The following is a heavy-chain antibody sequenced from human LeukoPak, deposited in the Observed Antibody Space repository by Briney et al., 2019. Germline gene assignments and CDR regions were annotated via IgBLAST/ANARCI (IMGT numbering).Heavy chain of an antibody. CDR2: ISWNSGSI. CDR1: GFTFDDYA. Sequence: GRSQRLSCAASGFTFDDYAMHWVRQAPGKGLEWVSGISWNSGSIGYADSVKGRFTISRDNAKNSLYLQMNSLRAEDTALYYCAKDLYGSKTGFDYWGQGTLVTVSS. J-gene: IGHJ4*02. CDR3: AKDLYGSKTGFDY. V-gene: IGHV3-9*01. D-gene: IGHD4-23*01.